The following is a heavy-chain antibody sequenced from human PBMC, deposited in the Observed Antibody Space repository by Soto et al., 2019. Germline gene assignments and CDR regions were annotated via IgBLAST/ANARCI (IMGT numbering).Heavy chain of an antibody. D-gene: IGHD6-19*01. Sequence: EVQLLESGGGLVQPGGSLRLSCAASGFTFNTYAVSWVRQAPGKGLEWVSAVSNSGYNTYYTDSVKGRFTISRDNSKNTLYWQMSSLRAEDTALYCCVKDRSTSDWYGYFDYWGQGTLVTVSS. CDR1: GFTFNTYA. V-gene: IGHV3-23*01. CDR2: VSNSGYNT. J-gene: IGHJ4*02. CDR3: VKDRSTSDWYGYFDY.